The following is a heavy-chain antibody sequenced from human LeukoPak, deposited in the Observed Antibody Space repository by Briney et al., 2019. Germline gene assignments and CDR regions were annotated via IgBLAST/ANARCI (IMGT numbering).Heavy chain of an antibody. V-gene: IGHV6-1*01. Sequence: SQTLSLTCAISGDSVSSNSAAWNWIRQSPSRGLEWLGRTYYRSKWYNAYAVSVKSRITIDPDTSKNQFSLQLNTLTPDDAAVYYCARGGEDSSGYYLGIDSWGQGTLVTVSS. CDR2: TYYRSKWYN. CDR1: GDSVSSNSAA. D-gene: IGHD3-22*01. CDR3: ARGGEDSSGYYLGIDS. J-gene: IGHJ5*01.